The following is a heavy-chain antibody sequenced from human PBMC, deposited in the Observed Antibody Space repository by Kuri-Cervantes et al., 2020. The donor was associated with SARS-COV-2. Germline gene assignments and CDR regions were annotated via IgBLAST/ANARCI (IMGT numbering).Heavy chain of an antibody. CDR2: IFHSGTA. CDR3: ARATLTMNFDY. CDR1: GGSISNGGYS. D-gene: IGHD3-3*01. V-gene: IGHV4-30-2*01. J-gene: IGHJ4*02. Sequence: SETLSLTCAVSGGSISNGGYSWIWIRQPPGKGLEYIGYIFHSGTAYYNPSLKSRVAMSADRSKNQFSLNLRSVTAADTALYYCARATLTMNFDYWGPGVLVTVSS.